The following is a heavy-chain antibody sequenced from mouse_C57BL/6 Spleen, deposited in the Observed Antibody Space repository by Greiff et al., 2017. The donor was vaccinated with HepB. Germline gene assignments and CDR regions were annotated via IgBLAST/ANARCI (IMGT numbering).Heavy chain of an antibody. CDR1: GFTFSSYA. J-gene: IGHJ2*01. Sequence: VKLMESGGGLVKPGGSLKLSCAASGFTFSSYAMSWVRQTPEKRLEWVATISDGGSYTYYPDNVKGRFTISRDNAKNNLYLQMSHLKSEDTAMYYCASYDGYYFDYWGQGTTLTVSS. CDR2: ISDGGSYT. D-gene: IGHD2-3*01. V-gene: IGHV5-4*03. CDR3: ASYDGYYFDY.